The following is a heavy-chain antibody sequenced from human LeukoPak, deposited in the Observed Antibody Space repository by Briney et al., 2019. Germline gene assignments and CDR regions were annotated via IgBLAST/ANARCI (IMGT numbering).Heavy chain of an antibody. CDR1: GGSFSGYY. D-gene: IGHD3-16*02. CDR3: GRGWGLLVPVIPHYFDY. Sequence: SETLSLTCAVYGGSFSGYYWSWIRQPPGKGLEWIGEINHSGSTNYNPSLKSRVTISVDTSKNQFSLKLSSVTAADTAVYYCGRGWGLLVPVIPHYFDYWGQGTLVTVSS. J-gene: IGHJ4*02. CDR2: INHSGST. V-gene: IGHV4-34*01.